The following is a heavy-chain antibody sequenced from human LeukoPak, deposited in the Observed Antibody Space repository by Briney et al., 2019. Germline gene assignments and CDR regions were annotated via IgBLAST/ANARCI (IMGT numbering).Heavy chain of an antibody. J-gene: IGHJ4*02. Sequence: ASVKVSCKASGYTFTGYYMHWVRQAPGQGLEWMGWINPNSGGTNYAQKFQGRVTMTRDTSISTAYMELSRLRSDDTAAYYCARGPTPIRYFDWLPIDYWGQGTLVTVSS. D-gene: IGHD3-9*01. V-gene: IGHV1-2*02. CDR1: GYTFTGYY. CDR2: INPNSGGT. CDR3: ARGPTPIRYFDWLPIDY.